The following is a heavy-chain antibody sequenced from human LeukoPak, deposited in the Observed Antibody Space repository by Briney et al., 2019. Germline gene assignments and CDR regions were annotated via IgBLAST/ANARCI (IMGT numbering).Heavy chain of an antibody. D-gene: IGHD6-13*01. CDR3: ARWFSSSWYYWFDP. Sequence: SGTLSLTCTVSGGSISSYYWSWIRQPPGKRLEWIGYIYYSGSTNYNPSLKSRVTISVDTSKNQFSLKLSSVTAADTAVYYCARWFSSSWYYWFDPWGQGTLVTVSS. CDR1: GGSISSYY. J-gene: IGHJ5*02. CDR2: IYYSGST. V-gene: IGHV4-59*01.